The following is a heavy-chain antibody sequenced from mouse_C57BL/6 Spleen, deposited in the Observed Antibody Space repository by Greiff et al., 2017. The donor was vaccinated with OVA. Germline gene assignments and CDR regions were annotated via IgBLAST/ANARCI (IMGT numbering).Heavy chain of an antibody. D-gene: IGHD4-1*02. Sequence: EVHLVESEGGLVQPGSSMKLSCTASGFTFSDYYMAWVRQVPEKGLEWVANINYDGSSTYYLDSLKSRFIISRDNAKNILYLQMSSLKSEDTATYYCARAPNSYWYFDVWGTGTTVTVSS. CDR3: ARAPNSYWYFDV. CDR2: INYDGSST. J-gene: IGHJ1*03. V-gene: IGHV5-16*01. CDR1: GFTFSDYY.